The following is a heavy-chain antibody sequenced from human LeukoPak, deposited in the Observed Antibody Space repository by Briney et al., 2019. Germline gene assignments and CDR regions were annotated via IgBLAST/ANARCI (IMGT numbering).Heavy chain of an antibody. D-gene: IGHD1-1*01. CDR3: ARIAGTSDAFDI. J-gene: IGHJ3*02. V-gene: IGHV3-53*01. Sequence: PGGSLRLSCVASGFIVSNNYMSWVRQAPGKGLEWVSVLYNAGTTYYADSVKGRFTISRDNAKNSLYLQMNSLRAEDTAVYYCARIAGTSDAFDIWGQGTMVTVSS. CDR1: GFIVSNNY. CDR2: LYNAGTT.